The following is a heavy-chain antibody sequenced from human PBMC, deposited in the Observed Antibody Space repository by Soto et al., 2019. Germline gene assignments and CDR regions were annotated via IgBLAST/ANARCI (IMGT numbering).Heavy chain of an antibody. CDR1: GFNFITYS. CDR3: ARSRGSYYYFDY. V-gene: IGHV3-21*01. D-gene: IGHD1-26*01. Sequence: GGSLRLSCAASGFNFITYSLSWVRQAPWKGLEWVASISSSAVYIDYSDSVKGRFTISRDNAKNSLYLQMNSLRDEDTAIYYCARSRGSYYYFDYWGQGTLVTVSS. J-gene: IGHJ4*02. CDR2: ISSSAVYI.